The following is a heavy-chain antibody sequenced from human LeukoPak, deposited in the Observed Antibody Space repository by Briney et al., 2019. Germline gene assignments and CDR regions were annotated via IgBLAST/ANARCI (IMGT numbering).Heavy chain of an antibody. D-gene: IGHD2-21*01. CDR1: GFTVSSNY. V-gene: IGHV3-53*05. CDR2: IYSGGST. Sequence: GGSLRLSCAASGFTVSSNYMSWVRQAPGKGLEWVSVIYSGGSTYYADSVKGRFTISRDNSKNTLYLQMNSLRAEDTAVYYCARVGGAYCGGDCYFAFDIWGQGTMVTVSS. CDR3: ARVGGAYCGGDCYFAFDI. J-gene: IGHJ3*02.